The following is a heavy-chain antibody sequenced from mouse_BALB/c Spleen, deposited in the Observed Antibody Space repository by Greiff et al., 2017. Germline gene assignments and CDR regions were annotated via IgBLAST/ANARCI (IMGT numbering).Heavy chain of an antibody. Sequence: EVQLQQSGPELVKPGASVKVSCKASGYAFTSYNMYWVKQSHGKSLEWIGYIDPYNGGTSYNQKFKGKATLTVDKSSSTAYMHLNSLTSEDSAVYYCAREDYYGSSPFAYWGQGTLVTVSA. J-gene: IGHJ3*01. CDR2: IDPYNGGT. CDR3: AREDYYGSSPFAY. CDR1: GYAFTSYN. D-gene: IGHD1-1*01. V-gene: IGHV1S135*01.